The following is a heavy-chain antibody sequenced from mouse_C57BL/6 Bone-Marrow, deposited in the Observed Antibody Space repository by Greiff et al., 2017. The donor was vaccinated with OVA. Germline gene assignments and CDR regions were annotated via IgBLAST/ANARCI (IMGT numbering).Heavy chain of an antibody. Sequence: QVQLQQPGAELVKPGASVKMSCKASGYTFTSYWITWVKQRPGQGLEWIGDIYPGSGSTNYTEKFKSKATLTVDTSSSTAYMQLSSLTSEDSAFYYCARQGPYYYGSSPYYFDYWGQGTTLTVSS. V-gene: IGHV1-55*01. CDR3: ARQGPYYYGSSPYYFDY. D-gene: IGHD1-1*01. CDR2: IYPGSGST. J-gene: IGHJ2*01. CDR1: GYTFTSYW.